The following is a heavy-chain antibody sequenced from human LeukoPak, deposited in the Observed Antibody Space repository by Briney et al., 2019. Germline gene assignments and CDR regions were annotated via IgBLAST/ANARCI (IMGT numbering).Heavy chain of an antibody. CDR3: ATYTNWVAGDV. CDR1: GFTFSKSW. Sequence: GGSLRLSCAASGFTFSKSWMSWVRQAPGQGLEWVAAIQDDGSVKDYVDSVKGRFTISRDNAKNSLYLQMNSLRAEDTAEYYCATYTNWVAGDVWGQGTTVSVSS. D-gene: IGHD1-1*01. CDR2: IQDDGSVK. V-gene: IGHV3-7*01. J-gene: IGHJ6*02.